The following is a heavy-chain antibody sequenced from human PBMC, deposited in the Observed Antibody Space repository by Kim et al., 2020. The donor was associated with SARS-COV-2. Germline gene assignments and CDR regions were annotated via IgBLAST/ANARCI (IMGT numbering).Heavy chain of an antibody. V-gene: IGHV4-39*01. D-gene: IGHD6-19*01. CDR2: IYYSGST. J-gene: IGHJ4*02. CDR1: GGSISSSSYY. Sequence: SETLSITCTVSGGSISSSSYYWGWIRQPPGKGLEWIGSIYYSGSTYYNPSLKSRVTISVDTSKNQFSLKLSSVTVADTAVYYCARHLRGGIAVAGGYYFDYWGQGTLVTVSS. CDR3: ARHLRGGIAVAGGYYFDY.